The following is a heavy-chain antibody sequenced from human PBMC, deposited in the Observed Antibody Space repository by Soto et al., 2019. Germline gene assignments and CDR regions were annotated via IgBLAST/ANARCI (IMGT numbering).Heavy chain of an antibody. CDR2: ISWNSGSI. CDR1: GFTFDDYA. J-gene: IGHJ4*02. V-gene: IGHV3-9*01. D-gene: IGHD6-19*01. Sequence: GGSLRLSCAASGFTFDDYAMHWVRQAPGKGLEWVSAISWNSGSIGYADSVKGRFTISRDNAKNSLYLQMSSLRAEDTALYYCAKGALRLDYFDYWGQGTLVTVSS. CDR3: AKGALRLDYFDY.